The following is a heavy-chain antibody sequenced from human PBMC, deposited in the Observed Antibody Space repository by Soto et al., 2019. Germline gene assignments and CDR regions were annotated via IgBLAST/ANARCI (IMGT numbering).Heavy chain of an antibody. J-gene: IGHJ4*02. V-gene: IGHV4-31*03. D-gene: IGHD2-21*01. CDR1: GGSISSGTYY. CDR3: ARADRIVGHFDS. CDR2: IYYSGST. Sequence: QVQLQESGPGLVRPSQTLSLTCTVSGGSISSGTYYWSWIRQHPGKGLEWIGDIYYSGSTDYNPSLRSRVTISVDSSKNQFSLQLSSVTAADTAVYYCARADRIVGHFDSWGQGTLVTVSS.